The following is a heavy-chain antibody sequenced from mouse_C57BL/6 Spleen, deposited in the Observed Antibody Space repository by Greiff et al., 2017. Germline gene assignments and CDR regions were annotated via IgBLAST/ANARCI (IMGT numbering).Heavy chain of an antibody. D-gene: IGHD2-4*01. Sequence: QVQLQQSGAELVKPGASVKLSCKASGYTFTSYWMHWVKRRPGRGLEWIGRIEPNSGGTKYNEKFKSKATLTVEKPSSTAYRQLSSLTSEDSAVYYCAREDYPWYFDVWGTGTTVTVSS. V-gene: IGHV1-72*01. J-gene: IGHJ1*03. CDR2: IEPNSGGT. CDR1: GYTFTSYW. CDR3: AREDYPWYFDV.